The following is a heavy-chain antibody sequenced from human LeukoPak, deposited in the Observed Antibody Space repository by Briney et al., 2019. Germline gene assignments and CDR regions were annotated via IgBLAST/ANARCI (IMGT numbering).Heavy chain of an antibody. Sequence: PSETLSLTCTVSGGSISSYYWGWIRQPPGKGLEWIGYIYYSGSTNYNPSLKSRVTISVDTSKNQFSLKLSSVTAADTAVYYCARHLPDDPALDYWGQGTLVTVSS. CDR2: IYYSGST. CDR3: ARHLPDDPALDY. V-gene: IGHV4-59*08. CDR1: GGSISSYY. D-gene: IGHD1-1*01. J-gene: IGHJ4*02.